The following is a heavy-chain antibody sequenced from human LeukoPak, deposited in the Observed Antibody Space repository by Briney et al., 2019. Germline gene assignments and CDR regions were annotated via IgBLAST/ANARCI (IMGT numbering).Heavy chain of an antibody. D-gene: IGHD3-10*01. CDR3: ARVVGYGSGSYRTEYFQH. V-gene: IGHV4-59*01. Sequence: SETLSLTSTFSVAPIISYYWTGIGSPPGRGREWLGNFYYSGSTNYNPSLKSRVTISVDTSKNQFSLKLSSVTAADTAVYYCARVVGYGSGSYRTEYFQHWGQGTLVTVSS. CDR2: FYYSGST. J-gene: IGHJ1*01. CDR1: VAPIISYY.